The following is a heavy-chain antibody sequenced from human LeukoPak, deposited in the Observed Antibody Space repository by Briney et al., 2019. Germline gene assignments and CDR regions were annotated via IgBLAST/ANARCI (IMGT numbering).Heavy chain of an antibody. J-gene: IGHJ4*02. D-gene: IGHD3-3*01. CDR3: ASGQYYDLWSGYYVD. Sequence: SETLSLTCAVYGGSFSGHYWSWIRQPPAKGLELIGEINHSGSTNYNPSLASRVTISVDTSKNHFSLKLSSVTAADTAVYYCASGQYYDLWSGYYVDWGQGTLVTVSA. V-gene: IGHV4-34*01. CDR1: GGSFSGHY. CDR2: INHSGST.